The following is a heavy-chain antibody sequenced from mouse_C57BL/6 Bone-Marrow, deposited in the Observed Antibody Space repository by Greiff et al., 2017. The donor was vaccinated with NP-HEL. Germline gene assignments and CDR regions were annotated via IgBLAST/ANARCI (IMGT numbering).Heavy chain of an antibody. V-gene: IGHV2-2*01. J-gene: IGHJ2*01. CDR1: GFSLTSYG. CDR3: ARGYGYYFDY. D-gene: IGHD2-10*02. Sequence: QVQLQQSGPGLVQPSQSLSITCTVSGFSLTSYGVHWVRQSPGKGLEWLGVIWSGGSTDHNAAFISRLSISKDNSKSQVFFKMNSLQADDTAIYYCARGYGYYFDYWGQGTTLTVSS. CDR2: IWSGGST.